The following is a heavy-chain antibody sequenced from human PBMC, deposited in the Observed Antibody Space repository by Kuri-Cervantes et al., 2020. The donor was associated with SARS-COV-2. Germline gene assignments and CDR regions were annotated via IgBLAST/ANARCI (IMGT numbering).Heavy chain of an antibody. CDR2: INPNTGGT. D-gene: IGHD3-16*01. J-gene: IGHJ5*02. CDR3: ARDWGRYPRDP. Sequence: ASVQVSCKASGYSFTGYYLHWVRQAPGQGLEWMGWINPNTGGTNYAQKFQDRVTMTRDKSISTAYMELSRLSSDDTAVYYCARDWGRYPRDPWGQGTLVTVSS. V-gene: IGHV1-2*02. CDR1: GYSFTGYY.